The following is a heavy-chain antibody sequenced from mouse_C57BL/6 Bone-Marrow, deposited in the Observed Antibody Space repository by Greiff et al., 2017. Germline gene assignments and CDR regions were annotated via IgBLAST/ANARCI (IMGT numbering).Heavy chain of an antibody. V-gene: IGHV14-3*01. CDR1: GFNIKNTY. Sequence: EVQLQQSVAELVRPGASVKLSCTASGFNIKNTYMHWVKQRPEQGLEWIGRIDPANGNTKYAPKFQGKATITADTSSNTAYLQLSSLTSEDTAIYYWAGRNDGYYEGYAMDYWGQGTSVTVSS. CDR3: AGRNDGYYEGYAMDY. D-gene: IGHD2-3*01. CDR2: IDPANGNT. J-gene: IGHJ4*01.